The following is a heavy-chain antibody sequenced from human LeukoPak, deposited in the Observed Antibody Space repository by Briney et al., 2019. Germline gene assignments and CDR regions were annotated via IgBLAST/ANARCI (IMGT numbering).Heavy chain of an antibody. CDR1: GFTFSDYY. D-gene: IGHD2-15*01. Sequence: GGSLRLSCAASGFTFSDYYMSWIRQAPGKGLEWVSYISSSGSTIYYADSVKGRFTISRDNAKNSLYLQMNSLRAEDTAVYYCAGCSGDSCYSIYFDYWGQGTLVTVSS. J-gene: IGHJ4*02. V-gene: IGHV3-11*01. CDR3: AGCSGDSCYSIYFDY. CDR2: ISSSGSTI.